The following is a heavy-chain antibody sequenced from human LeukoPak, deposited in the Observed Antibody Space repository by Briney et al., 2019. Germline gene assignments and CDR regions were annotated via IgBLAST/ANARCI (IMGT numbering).Heavy chain of an antibody. D-gene: IGHD6-13*01. CDR3: ARDASSSWHVDY. CDR2: ISYDGSNK. J-gene: IGHJ4*02. Sequence: GGSLRLSCAASGFTFSSSGMHWVRQAPGKGLQWVAVISYDGSNKYSADSVKGRFTISRDNSKNTLYLQMNSLRAEDTAVYYCARDASSSWHVDYWGQGTLVTVSS. CDR1: GFTFSSSG. V-gene: IGHV3-30*03.